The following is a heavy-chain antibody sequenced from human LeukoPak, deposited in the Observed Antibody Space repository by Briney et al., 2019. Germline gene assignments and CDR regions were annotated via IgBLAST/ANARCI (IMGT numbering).Heavy chain of an antibody. CDR1: GFTFSSYE. D-gene: IGHD3-10*01. V-gene: IGHV3-48*03. J-gene: IGHJ6*02. CDR3: ARDPTIMVRGVITYYYGIDV. Sequence: GGSLRLSCAASGFTFSSYEMNWVRQAPGKGLEWVSYISSSGSTKYYADSVKGRFTISRDNAKNSLYLQMNSLRAEDTAVYYCARDPTIMVRGVITYYYGIDVWGQGTTVTVSS. CDR2: ISSSGSTK.